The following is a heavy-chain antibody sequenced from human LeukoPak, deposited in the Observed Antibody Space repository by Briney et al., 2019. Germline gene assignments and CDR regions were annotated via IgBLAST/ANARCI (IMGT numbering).Heavy chain of an antibody. CDR2: VSYDGSTK. Sequence: GGSPRLSCAASGFTFSNYAMHWVRQAPGTGLEWVAIVSYDGSTKYYAASVEGRFTISRDNSKNTLYLQMNSLRPEDTAVYYCATEIAVGLRYFDYWGQGTLVTVSS. CDR3: ATEIAVGLRYFDY. J-gene: IGHJ4*02. CDR1: GFTFSNYA. D-gene: IGHD6-19*01. V-gene: IGHV3-30-3*01.